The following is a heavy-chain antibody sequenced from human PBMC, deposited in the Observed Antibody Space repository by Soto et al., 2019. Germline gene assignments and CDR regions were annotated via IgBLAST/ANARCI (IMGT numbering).Heavy chain of an antibody. D-gene: IGHD1-7*01. CDR2: ISSSSSYI. Sequence: PGGSLRLSCAASGFTFSSYSMNWVRQAPGKGLEWVSSISSSSSYIYYADSVKGRFTISRDNAKNSLYLQMNSLRAEDTAVYYCARPGSWNYLKDYYYGMDVWGQGTTVTVSS. CDR1: GFTFSSYS. V-gene: IGHV3-21*01. J-gene: IGHJ6*02. CDR3: ARPGSWNYLKDYYYGMDV.